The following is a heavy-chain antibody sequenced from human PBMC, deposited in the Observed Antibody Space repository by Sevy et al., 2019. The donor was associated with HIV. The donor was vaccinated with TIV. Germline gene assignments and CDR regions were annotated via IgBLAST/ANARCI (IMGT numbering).Heavy chain of an antibody. J-gene: IGHJ6*02. CDR3: ARGGGFSDEGMDV. CDR2: IYYSGST. CDR1: AGSISPYY. Sequence: SETLSLTCTVSAGSISPYYWNWIRQPPGKGLEWIGYIYYSGSTKYNPSLRSRVTISVDTSKTQFSLKLSSVTAADTAVYFCARGGGFSDEGMDVWGQGTTVTVSS. V-gene: IGHV4-59*01. D-gene: IGHD1-26*01.